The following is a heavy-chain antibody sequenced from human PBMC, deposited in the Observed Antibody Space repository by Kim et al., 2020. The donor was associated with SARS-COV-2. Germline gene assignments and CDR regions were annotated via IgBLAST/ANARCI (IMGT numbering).Heavy chain of an antibody. D-gene: IGHD3-22*01. CDR3: AKDTGRYFESSDDYFD. J-gene: IGHJ4*01. V-gene: IGHV3-23*01. CDR2: ISGDDGST. CDR1: GFTFSRYA. Sequence: GGSLRLSCVASGFTFSRYAMSWVRQAPGKGLEWVSTISGDDGSTSYADPVKGRFAISRDSSKNRLFLQMNSLSAADTAAYYCAKDTGRYFESSDDYFD.